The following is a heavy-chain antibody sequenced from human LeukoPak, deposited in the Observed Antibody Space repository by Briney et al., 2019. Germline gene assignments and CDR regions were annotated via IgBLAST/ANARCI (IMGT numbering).Heavy chain of an antibody. J-gene: IGHJ6*03. CDR1: GFTFSSYA. CDR2: ISYDGSNK. D-gene: IGHD6-13*01. Sequence: GGSLRLSCAASGFTFSSYAMHWVRQAPGKGLEWVAVISYDGSNKYYADSVKGRFTISRDNSKNTLYLQMNSLRAEDTAVYYCAREKYSSSWYGGDYYYYMDVWGKGTTVTVSS. CDR3: AREKYSSSWYGGDYYYYMDV. V-gene: IGHV3-30-3*01.